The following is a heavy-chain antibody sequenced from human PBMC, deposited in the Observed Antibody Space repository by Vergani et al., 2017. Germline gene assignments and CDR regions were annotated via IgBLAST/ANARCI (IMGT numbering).Heavy chain of an antibody. CDR2: INPNSGGT. CDR3: ASSLYYDSSGYYYNYGNFDY. Sequence: QVQLVQSGAEVKKPGASVTVSCKASGYTFTGYYMHWVRQAPGHGLEWMGWINPNSGGTNYAQKFQGRVTMTRDTSISTAYMELSRLRSDDTAVYYCASSLYYDSSGYYYNYGNFDYWGQGTLVTVSS. CDR1: GYTFTGYY. J-gene: IGHJ4*02. D-gene: IGHD3-22*01. V-gene: IGHV1-2*02.